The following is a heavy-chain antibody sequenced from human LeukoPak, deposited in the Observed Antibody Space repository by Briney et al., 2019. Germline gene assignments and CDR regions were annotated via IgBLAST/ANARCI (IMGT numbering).Heavy chain of an antibody. V-gene: IGHV1-46*01. CDR2: INPSGGST. Sequence: GESLKISCKGSGYTFTSYYMHWVRQAPGQGLEWMGIINPSGGSTSYAQKFQGRVTMTRDMSTSTVYMELSSLRSEDTAVYYCARDSSGFDYWGQGTLVTVSS. CDR3: ARDSSGFDY. CDR1: GYTFTSYY. D-gene: IGHD3-22*01. J-gene: IGHJ4*02.